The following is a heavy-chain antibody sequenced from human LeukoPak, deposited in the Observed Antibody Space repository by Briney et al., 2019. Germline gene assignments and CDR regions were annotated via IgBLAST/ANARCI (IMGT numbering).Heavy chain of an antibody. CDR1: GGTFSSYA. Sequence: GASVKVSCKASGGTFSSYAISWVRQAPGQGVEWMGRIIPILGIANYAQKFQGRVTITADKSTSTAYMELSSLRSEDTAVYYCAREGPDDAFDIWGQGTMVTVSS. V-gene: IGHV1-69*04. J-gene: IGHJ3*02. CDR3: AREGPDDAFDI. CDR2: IIPILGIA.